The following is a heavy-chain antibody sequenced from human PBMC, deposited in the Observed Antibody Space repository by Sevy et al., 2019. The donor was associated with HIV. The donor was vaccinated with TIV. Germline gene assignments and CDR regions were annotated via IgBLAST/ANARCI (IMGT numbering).Heavy chain of an antibody. CDR1: GFAFSTHA. Sequence: GGSLRLSCAASGFAFSTHAMHWVRQAPGKGLEWVAVISYEGTETFYAASVEGRFTITRDNSKKRWSLQIKSLKPEDTAGYYCARDGGYSIKWYPLYWGHGTLVTVSS. V-gene: IGHV3-30-3*01. D-gene: IGHD1-26*01. CDR2: ISYEGTET. CDR3: ARDGGYSIKWYPLY. J-gene: IGHJ4*01.